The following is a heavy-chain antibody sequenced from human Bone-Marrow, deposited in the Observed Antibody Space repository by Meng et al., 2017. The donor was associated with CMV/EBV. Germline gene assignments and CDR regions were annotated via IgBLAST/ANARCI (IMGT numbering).Heavy chain of an antibody. CDR1: GGNFNGYS. V-gene: IGHV1-69*04. CDR3: ARDWGIVVVTGMDV. CDR2: ILPVLDLT. J-gene: IGHJ6*01. Sequence: SVKVSCKSSGGNFNGYSISWVRQAPGQGLEWMGRILPVLDLTNYSQKFQGRVTITADKDTTTAYLELRGLTSDDTAVYYCARDWGIVVVTGMDVWGQGTTVTVSS. D-gene: IGHD3-22*01.